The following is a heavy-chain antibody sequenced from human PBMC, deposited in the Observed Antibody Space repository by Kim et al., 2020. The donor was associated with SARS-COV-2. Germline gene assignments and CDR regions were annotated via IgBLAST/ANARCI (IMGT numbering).Heavy chain of an antibody. CDR1: GGSISSGGYS. V-gene: IGHV4-30-2*01. J-gene: IGHJ4*02. Sequence: SETLSLTCAVSGGSISSGGYSWSWIRQPPGKGLEWIGYIYHSGSTYYNPSLKSRVTISVDRSKNQFSLKLSSVTAADTAVYYCARSGGGYYDSSGYYYVFDYWGQGTLVTVSS. CDR2: IYHSGST. D-gene: IGHD3-22*01. CDR3: ARSGGGYYDSSGYYYVFDY.